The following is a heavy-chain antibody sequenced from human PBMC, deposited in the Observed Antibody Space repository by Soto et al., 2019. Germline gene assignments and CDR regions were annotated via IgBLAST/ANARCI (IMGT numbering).Heavy chain of an antibody. J-gene: IGHJ4*02. CDR1: GYTLTELS. CDR2: FDPEDGET. D-gene: IGHD2-2*01. Sequence: ASVKVSCKVSGYTLTELSMHWVRQAPGKGREWMGGFDPEDGETIYAQKFQGRVTMTEDTSTDTAYMELSSLRSEDTAVYYCATAAPSCSQLVCYWGQGTLVTVSS. V-gene: IGHV1-24*01. CDR3: ATAAPSCSQLVCY.